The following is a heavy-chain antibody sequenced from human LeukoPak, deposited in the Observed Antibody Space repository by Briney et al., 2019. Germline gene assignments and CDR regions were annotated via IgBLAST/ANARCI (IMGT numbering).Heavy chain of an antibody. CDR2: IYYSGST. CDR3: ARHGNGAFDI. CDR1: GGSISSYY. J-gene: IGHJ3*02. Sequence: PSETLSLTCTVSGGSISSYYWSRIRQPPGKGLEWIGFIYYSGSTNYSPSLKSRVTISVDSSKNQFSLKLTSVTAADTAVYYCARHGNGAFDIWGQGTMVTVSS. V-gene: IGHV4-59*08. D-gene: IGHD1-1*01.